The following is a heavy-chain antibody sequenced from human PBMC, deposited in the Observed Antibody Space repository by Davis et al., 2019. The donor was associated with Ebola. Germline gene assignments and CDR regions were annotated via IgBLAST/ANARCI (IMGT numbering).Heavy chain of an antibody. CDR3: TREGRSWFFDN. CDR2: NSGSSTYI. J-gene: IGHJ4*02. Sequence: PGGSLRLSCAASGFTFSTYGMNWVRQAPGKGLEWVSSNSGSSTYIYYADSVKGRFTISRDNAKNSLYLEMNSLRAEDTAVYYCTREGRSWFFDNWGQGALVAVSS. V-gene: IGHV3-21*01. CDR1: GFTFSTYG. D-gene: IGHD6-13*01.